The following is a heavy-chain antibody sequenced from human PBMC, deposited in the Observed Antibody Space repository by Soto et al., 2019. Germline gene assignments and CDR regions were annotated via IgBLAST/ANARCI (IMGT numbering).Heavy chain of an antibody. Sequence: GGSLRPSWAASGFTFSDYEMSGVCQAPGKGREWVSGIKSSGGNTYYADSVRGRFTISRDNSKNMLYLQLNSLSHEDTAVYHCAKDSGIVGAEGNFHFDSWGQAPLVTVSS. CDR3: AKDSGIVGAEGNFHFDS. J-gene: IGHJ4*02. CDR2: IKSSGGNT. CDR1: GFTFSDYE. D-gene: IGHD1-26*01. V-gene: IGHV3-23*01.